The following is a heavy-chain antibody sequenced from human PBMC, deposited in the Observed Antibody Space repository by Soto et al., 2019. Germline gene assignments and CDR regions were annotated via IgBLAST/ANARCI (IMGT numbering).Heavy chain of an antibody. CDR2: ISPNGQGI. D-gene: IGHD4-4*01. V-gene: IGHV3-23*01. J-gene: IGHJ4*02. CDR1: GFTVTSNG. CDR3: AKDRQYPRDYFHY. Sequence: EVKLLESGGGLVQPGGSRRLSCGVSGFTVTSNGVSWVRQAPGKGLELGAAISPNGQGIWYADSVKGRFTISRDISRNTVYLQMDSLRAEDTAVYYCAKDRQYPRDYFHYWGQGTLVTVSS.